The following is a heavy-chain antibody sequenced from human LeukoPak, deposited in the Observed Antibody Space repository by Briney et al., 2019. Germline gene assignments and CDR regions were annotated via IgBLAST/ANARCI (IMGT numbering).Heavy chain of an antibody. CDR3: ARAHYDYVWGSYDY. CDR2: IYYSGST. J-gene: IGHJ4*02. Sequence: SETLSLTCTVSGGSISSYYWSWIRQPPGKGLEWIGYIYYSGSTNYSPSLKSRVTISVDTSKNQFSLKLSSVTAADTAVYYCARAHYDYVWGSYDYWGQGTLVTVSS. D-gene: IGHD3-16*01. V-gene: IGHV4-59*01. CDR1: GGSISSYY.